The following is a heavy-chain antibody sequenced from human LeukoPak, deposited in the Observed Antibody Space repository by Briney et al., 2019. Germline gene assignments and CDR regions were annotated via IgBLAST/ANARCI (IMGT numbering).Heavy chain of an antibody. CDR1: GFTFSSYW. V-gene: IGHV3-7*01. CDR2: IKQDETEK. Sequence: PGGSLRLSCAASGFTFSSYWMSWVRQAPGKGLEWVANIKQDETEKNYVDSVKGRFTISRDNAKNSLYLQMNSLRAEVTAVYYCAREGVRAARDYWGQGTLVTVSS. CDR3: AREGVRAARDY. D-gene: IGHD6-6*01. J-gene: IGHJ4*02.